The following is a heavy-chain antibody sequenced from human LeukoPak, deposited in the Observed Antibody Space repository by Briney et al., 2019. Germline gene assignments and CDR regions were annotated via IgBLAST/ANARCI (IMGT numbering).Heavy chain of an antibody. CDR2: LDPSDSYT. CDR3: VRVMAAAVTSWFDP. D-gene: IGHD6-13*01. CDR1: GYSFTSYW. Sequence: GESLKISCNGSGYSFTSYWLSWERQMPGKGLEWMGRLDPSDSYTNYSPSFQGHVTISADKSISNAYLQWSSLEASDTAMYCCVRVMAAAVTSWFDPWGQGTLVTVSS. V-gene: IGHV5-10-1*01. J-gene: IGHJ5*02.